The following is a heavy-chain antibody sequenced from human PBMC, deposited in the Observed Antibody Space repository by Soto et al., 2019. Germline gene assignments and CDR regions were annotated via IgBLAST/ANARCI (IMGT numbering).Heavy chain of an antibody. CDR3: AIGSQLERDALDI. CDR2: IYYTGHT. D-gene: IGHD1-1*01. J-gene: IGHJ3*02. V-gene: IGHV4-31*03. CDR1: GVSINSGGYY. Sequence: QVQLQESGPGLVKPSQTLSLTCSVSGVSINSGGYYWSWIRHHPGKGLEWIGYIYYTGHTFYNPSLKSRVALSLDTSTNPCSLKLSYVTAADPAVSYCAIGSQLERDALDIWGQGTMVTVSS.